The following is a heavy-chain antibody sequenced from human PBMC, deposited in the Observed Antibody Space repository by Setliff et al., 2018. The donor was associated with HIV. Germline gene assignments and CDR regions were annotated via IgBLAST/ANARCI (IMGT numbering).Heavy chain of an antibody. V-gene: IGHV4-4*09. J-gene: IGHJ4*02. CDR1: DDSFSNYD. Sequence: PSETLSLTCVVSDDSFSNYDWTWIRQSPGKALEWIGYISSSGTTTYNPSLRSRVTISIETSNTQFSLWLRSATAADTATYFCARLGRAIDDGGSSLRLDFWGQGMLVTVSS. D-gene: IGHD2-21*01. CDR2: ISSSGTT. CDR3: ARLGRAIDDGGSSLRLDF.